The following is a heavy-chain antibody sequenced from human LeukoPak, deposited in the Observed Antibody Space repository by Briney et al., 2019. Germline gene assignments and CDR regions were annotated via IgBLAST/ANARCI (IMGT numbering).Heavy chain of an antibody. CDR1: DGSFSGYY. V-gene: IGHV4-34*01. CDR2: INHSGSN. D-gene: IGHD6-13*01. Sequence: SETLSLTCAVYDGSFSGYYWSWIRQPPGKGLEWIGEINHSGSNNYNPSLKSRVTISVDTSKNQFSLKLSSVTAADTAVYYCARRRGYSSSWYFGNWFDPWGQGTLVTVSS. J-gene: IGHJ5*02. CDR3: ARRRGYSSSWYFGNWFDP.